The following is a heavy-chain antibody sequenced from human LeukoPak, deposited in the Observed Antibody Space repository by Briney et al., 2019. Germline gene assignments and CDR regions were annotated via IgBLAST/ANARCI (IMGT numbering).Heavy chain of an antibody. CDR2: ISNSGGAT. Sequence: GGSLRLSCAASGFTFNNYAMSWVRQAPGKGLEWVSAISNSGGATYYADSVKGRFTISRDNYKNTLFLHMNSLRVEDTAVYYCAKAPPAATKYYYGMDVWGQGTTVTVSS. D-gene: IGHD2-2*01. CDR3: AKAPPAATKYYYGMDV. V-gene: IGHV3-23*01. J-gene: IGHJ6*02. CDR1: GFTFNNYA.